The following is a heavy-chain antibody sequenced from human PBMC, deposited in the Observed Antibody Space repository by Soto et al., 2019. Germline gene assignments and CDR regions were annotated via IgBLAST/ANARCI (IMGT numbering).Heavy chain of an antibody. D-gene: IGHD5-18*01. Sequence: MPLVQSGPEVKKPGTSVKVSCKASGFTFTSSAVQWVRQARGQRLEWIGWIVVGSGNTNYAQKFQERVTITRDMSTSTAYMELSSLRSEDTAVYYCAADSGEYSYGYSYYYYGMDVWGQGTTVTVSS. V-gene: IGHV1-58*01. CDR3: AADSGEYSYGYSYYYYGMDV. J-gene: IGHJ6*02. CDR1: GFTFTSSA. CDR2: IVVGSGNT.